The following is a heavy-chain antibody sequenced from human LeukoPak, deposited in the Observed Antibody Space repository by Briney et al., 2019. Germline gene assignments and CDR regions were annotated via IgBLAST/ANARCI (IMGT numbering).Heavy chain of an antibody. CDR2: ISYDGSNK. D-gene: IGHD6-19*01. CDR1: GFTFSSYA. Sequence: GRSLRLSCAASGFTFSSYATHWVRQAPGKGLEWVAVISYDGSNKYYADSVKGRFTISRAKNTLYLQMNSLRAEDTAVYYCALSPSSGRDPTDYWGQGTLVTVSS. V-gene: IGHV3-30-3*01. CDR3: ALSPSSGRDPTDY. J-gene: IGHJ4*02.